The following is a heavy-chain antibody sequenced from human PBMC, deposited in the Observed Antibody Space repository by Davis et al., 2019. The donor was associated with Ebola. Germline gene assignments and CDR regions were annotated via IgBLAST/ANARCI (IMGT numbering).Heavy chain of an antibody. CDR2: IYYSGST. J-gene: IGHJ6*02. D-gene: IGHD1-1*01. V-gene: IGHV4-59*08. Sequence: SETLSLTCTVPGGSISSYYWSWIRQPPGKGLEWIGYIYYSGSTNYNPSLKSRVTISVDTSKNQFSLKLSSVTAADTAVYYCARLNDDGMDVWGQGTTVTVS. CDR3: ARLNDDGMDV. CDR1: GGSISSYY.